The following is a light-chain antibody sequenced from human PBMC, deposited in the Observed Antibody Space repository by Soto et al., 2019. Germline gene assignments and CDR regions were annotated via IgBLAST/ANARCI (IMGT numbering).Light chain of an antibody. CDR1: QSVSSY. J-gene: IGKJ1*01. CDR2: DAS. Sequence: EIVLTQSPATLSLSPGERATLSCRASQSVSSYLAWYQQKPGQAPRLLIYDASNRATGIPAMFSGSGSGTDFTLTISSLEPEDFAVYYCQQRSNAPWTFGQGTKVEIK. V-gene: IGKV3-11*01. CDR3: QQRSNAPWT.